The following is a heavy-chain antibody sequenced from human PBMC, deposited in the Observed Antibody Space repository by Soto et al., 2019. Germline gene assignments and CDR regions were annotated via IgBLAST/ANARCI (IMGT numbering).Heavy chain of an antibody. V-gene: IGHV3-30-3*01. CDR3: ARAMGGLYYYSYGMDV. CDR2: ISYDGSNK. J-gene: IGHJ6*02. CDR1: GFTFSSYA. Sequence: QVQLVESGGGVVQPGRSLRLSCAASGFTFSSYAMHWVRQAPGKGLEWVAVISYDGSNKYYADSVKGRFTISRDNSKNTLYLQMNSLRAEDTAVYYCARAMGGLYYYSYGMDVWGQGTTVTVSS. D-gene: IGHD1-26*01.